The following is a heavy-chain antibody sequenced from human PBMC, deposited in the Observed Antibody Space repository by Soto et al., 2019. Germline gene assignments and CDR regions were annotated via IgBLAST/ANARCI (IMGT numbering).Heavy chain of an antibody. CDR3: ARDQQGAAAASAGAFDI. CDR1: GFTFSSYA. Sequence: LRLSCAASGFTFSSYAMHWVRQAPGKGLEWVAVISYDGSNKYYADSVKGRFTISRDNSKNTLYLQMNSLRAEDTAVYYCARDQQGAAAASAGAFDIWGQGTMVTVSS. V-gene: IGHV3-30-3*01. CDR2: ISYDGSNK. D-gene: IGHD6-13*01. J-gene: IGHJ3*02.